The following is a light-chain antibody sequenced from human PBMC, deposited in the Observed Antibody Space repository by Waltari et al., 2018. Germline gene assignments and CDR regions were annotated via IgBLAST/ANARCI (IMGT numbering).Light chain of an antibody. CDR3: QQLNDYPRT. V-gene: IGKV1-9*01. CDR1: QGIGTF. J-gene: IGKJ1*01. CDR2: GAS. Sequence: DIQLTQSPYFLSASVGDRVTITCRASQGIGTFLAWYQQGPGKAPKLLTYGASTLQIGVPSRFSGSGSGREFTLTISSLQPEDFATYYCQQLNDYPRTFGQGTKVDIK.